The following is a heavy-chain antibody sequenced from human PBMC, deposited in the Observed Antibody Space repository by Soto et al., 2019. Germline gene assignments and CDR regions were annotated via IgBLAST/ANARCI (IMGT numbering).Heavy chain of an antibody. Sequence: ASVKVSCKASGYTFTSYGISWVRQAPGQGLEWMGWISAYNGNTNYAQKLQGRVTMTTDTSTSTAYMELRSLRSDDTAVYYCARVGPDYDILTGYSNWFDPWGQGTLVTVSS. CDR2: ISAYNGNT. CDR3: ARVGPDYDILTGYSNWFDP. V-gene: IGHV1-18*01. D-gene: IGHD3-9*01. J-gene: IGHJ5*02. CDR1: GYTFTSYG.